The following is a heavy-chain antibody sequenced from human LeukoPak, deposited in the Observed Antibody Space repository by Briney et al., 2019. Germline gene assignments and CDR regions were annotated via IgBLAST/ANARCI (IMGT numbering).Heavy chain of an antibody. Sequence: SQTLSLTCTVSGGSISSGGYYWSWIRQPPGKGLEWIGSIYYSGSTYYNPSLKSRVTISVDTSKNQFSLKLSSVTAADTAVYYCANSAHDYGELFDPWGQGTLVTVSS. CDR1: GGSISSGGYY. V-gene: IGHV4-39*01. CDR3: ANSAHDYGELFDP. J-gene: IGHJ5*02. CDR2: IYYSGST. D-gene: IGHD4-17*01.